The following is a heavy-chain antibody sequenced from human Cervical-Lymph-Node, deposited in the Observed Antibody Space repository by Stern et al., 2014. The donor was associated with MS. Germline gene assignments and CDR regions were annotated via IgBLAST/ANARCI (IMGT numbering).Heavy chain of an antibody. Sequence: QVQLVQSGAEVRKPGASVKVSCKASGFTFTSYDIHWVRQAPGQGLEWMGKIKPGGGRASYAQKFQGRVTVTRDTSTNTVYMELSSLRSEDTAVYYCARDSYDSKLRFDFWGQGTLVTVSS. V-gene: IGHV1-46*01. CDR2: IKPGGGRA. J-gene: IGHJ4*02. CDR1: GFTFTSYD. D-gene: IGHD3-22*01. CDR3: ARDSYDSKLRFDF.